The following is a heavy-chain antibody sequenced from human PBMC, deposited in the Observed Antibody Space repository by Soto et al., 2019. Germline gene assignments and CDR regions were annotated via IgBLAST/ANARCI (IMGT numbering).Heavy chain of an antibody. CDR2: IYYSGST. Sequence: QLQLQESGPGLVKPSETLSLTCTVSGGSISSSSYYWGWIRQPPGKGLEWIGSIYYSGSTYYNPSLKSRVTISVDTSKNQFSLKLSSVTAADTAVYYCANEGLDDYGGPPYWYFDLWGRGTLVTVSS. J-gene: IGHJ2*01. V-gene: IGHV4-39*01. CDR1: GGSISSSSYY. CDR3: ANEGLDDYGGPPYWYFDL. D-gene: IGHD4-17*01.